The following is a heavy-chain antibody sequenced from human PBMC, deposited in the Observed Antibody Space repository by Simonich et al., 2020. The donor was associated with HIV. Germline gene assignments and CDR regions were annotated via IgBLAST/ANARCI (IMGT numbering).Heavy chain of an antibody. J-gene: IGHJ4*02. Sequence: QVQLVQSGAEVKKPGASVKVSCKASGYTFTNYGIPWVRQAPGQGPVYMGRSRTYNGDTNYAQKYRGRVTMTTDTSTSTAYMELRSLRSDDTAVYYCARGDPFFDYWGQGALVTVSS. CDR1: GYTFTNYG. CDR2: SRTYNGDT. V-gene: IGHV1-18*01. CDR3: ARGDPFFDY.